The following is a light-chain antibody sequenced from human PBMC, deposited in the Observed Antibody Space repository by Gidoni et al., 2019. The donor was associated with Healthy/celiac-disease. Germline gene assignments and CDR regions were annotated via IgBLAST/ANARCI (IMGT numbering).Light chain of an antibody. J-gene: IGKJ4*01. Sequence: DIVMTQSPATLSVSPGERATLSFRDSQSVSSNLTWYQQKPGQAPRLLIYGASTRAPGIPARFSGSGSGTEFTLTISSLQSEDCAVYYCQQYNNWPRLTFGGGTKVEIK. CDR2: GAS. CDR1: QSVSSN. V-gene: IGKV3-15*01. CDR3: QQYNNWPRLT.